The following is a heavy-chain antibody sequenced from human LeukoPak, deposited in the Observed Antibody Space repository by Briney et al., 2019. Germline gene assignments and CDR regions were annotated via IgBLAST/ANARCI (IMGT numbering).Heavy chain of an antibody. CDR1: GGTFSSYA. CDR3: ARDAVDKTYYYDSSGYYFDY. D-gene: IGHD3-22*01. V-gene: IGHV1-69*13. Sequence: ASVTVSCKASGGTFSSYAISWVRQAPGQGLEWMGGIIPIFGTANYAQKFQGRVTITADESTSTAYMELSSLRSEDTAVYYCARDAVDKTYYYDSSGYYFDYWGQGTLVTVSS. CDR2: IIPIFGTA. J-gene: IGHJ4*02.